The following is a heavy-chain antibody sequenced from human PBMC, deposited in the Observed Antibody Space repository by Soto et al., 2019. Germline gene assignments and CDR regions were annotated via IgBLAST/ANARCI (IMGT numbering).Heavy chain of an antibody. CDR2: FSPYSGNT. CDR3: AMVDNYVTPTPQDV. CDR1: GYIFVNYG. J-gene: IGHJ6*02. Sequence: QVQLVQSGDEVRKPGSSVKVSCKASGYIFVNYGIAWVRQAPGQGLEWMGWFSPYSGNTHYASKVQGRRTMTTDTSTSTAYMDLGSLTSDDTAVYYWAMVDNYVTPTPQDVWGQGTTVTVSS. D-gene: IGHD3-16*01. V-gene: IGHV1-18*01.